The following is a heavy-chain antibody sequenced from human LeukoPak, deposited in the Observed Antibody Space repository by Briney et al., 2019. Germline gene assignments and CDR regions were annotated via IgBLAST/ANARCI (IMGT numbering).Heavy chain of an antibody. D-gene: IGHD6-13*01. CDR1: GITFSSYG. J-gene: IGHJ4*02. V-gene: IGHV3-23*01. CDR2: VDGSGVST. CDR3: ANDLSSSWYRGFDH. Sequence: GGSLRLSCAASGITFSSYGMSWVRQAPGKGLEWVSTVDGSGVSTYYAESVKGRFTISRDNSKNTLYLQMSSLRAEDTAVYFCANDLSSSWYRGFDHWGQGTLVTVSS.